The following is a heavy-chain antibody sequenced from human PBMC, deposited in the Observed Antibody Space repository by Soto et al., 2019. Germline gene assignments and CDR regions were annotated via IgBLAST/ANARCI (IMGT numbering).Heavy chain of an antibody. CDR1: GGTFSGYF. CDR2: IEHNGNN. J-gene: IGHJ4*01. D-gene: IGHD3-10*01. V-gene: IGHV4-34*01. CDR3: ARDFRYFNY. Sequence: SETLSLTCAVYGGTFSGYFWSWVRQPPGKGLEWIGEIEHNGNNNINPSLKSRVTMSVDTSKNQISLTLTSVTAADSAVYYCARDFRYFNYWGQGTLVTVSS.